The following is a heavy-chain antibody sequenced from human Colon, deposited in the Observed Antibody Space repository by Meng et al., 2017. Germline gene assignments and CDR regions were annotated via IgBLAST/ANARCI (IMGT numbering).Heavy chain of an antibody. J-gene: IGHJ4*02. CDR1: GGTSSINSC. Sequence: QAQLRVSGPGLVKPSVTLSLTCTGSGGTSSINSCWSWVCLSRGRGLGWVGEIYQSGSTNYCPSLKSRVTISLDKSKNQFSLKVSYMTAADTAVYFCARVPTTVDPFESWGQGTLVTVSS. V-gene: IGHV4-4*02. CDR2: IYQSGST. CDR3: ARVPTTVDPFES. D-gene: IGHD4-23*01.